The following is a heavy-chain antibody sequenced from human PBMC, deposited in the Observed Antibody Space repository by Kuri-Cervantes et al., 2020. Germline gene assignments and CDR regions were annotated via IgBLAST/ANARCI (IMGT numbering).Heavy chain of an antibody. J-gene: IGHJ5*02. CDR1: GYTLTELS. D-gene: IGHD5-12*01. Sequence: ASVKVSCKVSGYTLTELSMHWVRQAPGKGLEWMGGFDPEDGETIYAQKFQGRVTMTTDTSTSTAYMELRSLRSDDTAVYYCARGGKIVATMGWFDPWGQGTLVTVSS. V-gene: IGHV1-24*01. CDR3: ARGGKIVATMGWFDP. CDR2: FDPEDGET.